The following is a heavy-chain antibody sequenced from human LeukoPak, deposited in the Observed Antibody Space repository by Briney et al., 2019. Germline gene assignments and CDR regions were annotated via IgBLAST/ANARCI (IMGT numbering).Heavy chain of an antibody. CDR1: GGSISSGGYY. D-gene: IGHD3-3*01. V-gene: IGHV4-30-2*01. CDR2: IYHSGST. J-gene: IGHJ4*02. CDR3: ARGSDFWSGSYGY. Sequence: SETLSLTCTVSGGSISSGGYYWSWIRQPPGKGLEWIGYIYHSGSTYYNPSLKSRVTISVDRSKNQFSLKLSSVTAADTAVYYCARGSDFWSGSYGYWGQGTLVTVSS.